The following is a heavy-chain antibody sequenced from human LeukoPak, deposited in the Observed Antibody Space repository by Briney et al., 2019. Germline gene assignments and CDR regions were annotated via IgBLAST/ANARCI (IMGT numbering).Heavy chain of an antibody. J-gene: IGHJ4*02. Sequence: GGSLRLSCGASGFTFSSNSMNWVRQAPGKGLEWVSVVTDSGGSTYYADSVKGRFTISRDNSKNMLYLQMNSLRAEDTAVYYCAKDWGYGSGTYYPHWGQGTLVTVSS. D-gene: IGHD3-10*01. CDR1: GFTFSSNS. V-gene: IGHV3-23*01. CDR2: VTDSGGST. CDR3: AKDWGYGSGTYYPH.